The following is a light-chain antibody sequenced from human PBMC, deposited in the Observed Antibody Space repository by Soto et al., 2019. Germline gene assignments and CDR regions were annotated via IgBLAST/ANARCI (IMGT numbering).Light chain of an antibody. Sequence: EIVLTQSPGTLSLSPGERATLSCRASQSVSSNFLAWYQQKPGQAPRLLIYDASNRATGIPARFSGSGSGTDFTLAISSLEPEDFAVYYCQQRQSWPRTFGQGTKVDIK. J-gene: IGKJ1*01. CDR3: QQRQSWPRT. CDR1: QSVSSN. V-gene: IGKV3-11*01. CDR2: DAS.